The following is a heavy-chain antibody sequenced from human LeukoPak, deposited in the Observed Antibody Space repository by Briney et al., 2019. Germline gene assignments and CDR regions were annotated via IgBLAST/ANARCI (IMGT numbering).Heavy chain of an antibody. Sequence: ASVKVSCKASGYTFTGCYMHWVRQAPGQGLEWMGWINPNSGGTNYAQKFQGRVTMTRDTSISTAYMELSRLRSDDTAVYYCAREVRDGYNARLYDYWGQGTLVTVSS. D-gene: IGHD5-24*01. J-gene: IGHJ4*02. CDR3: AREVRDGYNARLYDY. CDR2: INPNSGGT. CDR1: GYTFTGCY. V-gene: IGHV1-2*02.